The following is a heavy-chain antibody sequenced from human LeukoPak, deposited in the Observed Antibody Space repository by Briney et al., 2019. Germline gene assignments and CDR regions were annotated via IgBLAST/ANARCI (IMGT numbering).Heavy chain of an antibody. Sequence: GGSLRLSCAASGFTVSSNYMSWVRQAPGKGLEWVSVIYSGGSTYYADSVKGRFTISRDNSKNTLYLQMNSLRAEDTAVYYCASYSSSWHEAEYFQHWGQGTLVTVSS. CDR1: GFTVSSNY. J-gene: IGHJ1*01. CDR2: IYSGGST. CDR3: ASYSSSWHEAEYFQH. V-gene: IGHV3-66*01. D-gene: IGHD6-13*01.